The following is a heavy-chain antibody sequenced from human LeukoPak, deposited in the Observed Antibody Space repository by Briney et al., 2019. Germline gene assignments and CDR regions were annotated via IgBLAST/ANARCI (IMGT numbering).Heavy chain of an antibody. V-gene: IGHV1-18*01. CDR1: GYTFTSYG. CDR3: ARDRAPYDSSGYMNDY. Sequence: ASVKVSCKASGYTFTSYGISWVRQAPGQGLEWMGWISAYNGNTNYAQKLQGRGTMTTDTSTSTAYMELRSLRSDDTAVYYCARDRAPYDSSGYMNDYWGQGTLVTVSS. J-gene: IGHJ4*02. D-gene: IGHD3-22*01. CDR2: ISAYNGNT.